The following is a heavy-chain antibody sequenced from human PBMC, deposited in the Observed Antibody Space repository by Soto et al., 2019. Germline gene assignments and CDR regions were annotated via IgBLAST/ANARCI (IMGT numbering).Heavy chain of an antibody. CDR3: ARTSVSNYNWFDP. J-gene: IGHJ5*02. CDR1: GYTFTDYD. CDR2: ISVDNGNT. V-gene: IGHV1-18*01. Sequence: QGQLVQSGGEVKKPGASVKVSCKASGYTFTDYDISWVRQAPGQGLEWMGWISVDNGNTKYVESLQGRVTMTTDTSTRTAYMELRSLRSDYTAVYYCARTSVSNYNWFDPWGQGTLVAVSS. D-gene: IGHD4-4*01.